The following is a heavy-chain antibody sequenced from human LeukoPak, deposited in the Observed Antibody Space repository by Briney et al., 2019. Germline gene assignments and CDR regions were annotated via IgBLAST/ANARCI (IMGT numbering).Heavy chain of an antibody. J-gene: IGHJ4*02. D-gene: IGHD3-3*01. Sequence: GTSLRLSCAASGFTFSSHGMHWVRQAPGKGLDWVAVIWYDGSKTLYADSVKGRFTISRDDSKNTLYLQMNSLRAEDTAVYHCAREASGYYRDFWGQGTLVTVSS. CDR1: GFTFSSHG. CDR2: IWYDGSKT. V-gene: IGHV3-33*01. CDR3: AREASGYYRDF.